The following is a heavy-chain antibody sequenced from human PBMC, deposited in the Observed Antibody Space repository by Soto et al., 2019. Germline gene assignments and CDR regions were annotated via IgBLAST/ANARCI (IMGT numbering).Heavy chain of an antibody. J-gene: IGHJ4*02. CDR2: ISYDGSNK. V-gene: IGHV3-30-3*01. CDR3: ARDPSRLGYSLFEKFDY. D-gene: IGHD3-10*02. Sequence: QVQLVESGGGVVQPGRSLRLSCAASGFTFSSYAMHWVRQAPGKGLEWVAVISYDGSNKYYADSVKGRFTISRDNSKNTLYLQMNSLRAEDTAVYYCARDPSRLGYSLFEKFDYWGQGTLVTVSS. CDR1: GFTFSSYA.